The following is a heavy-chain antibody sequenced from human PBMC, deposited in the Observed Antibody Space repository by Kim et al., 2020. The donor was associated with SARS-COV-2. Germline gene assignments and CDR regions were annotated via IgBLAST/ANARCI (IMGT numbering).Heavy chain of an antibody. V-gene: IGHV5-51*01. Sequence: GESLKISCKGSGYSFTSYWIGWVRQMPGKGLEWMGIIYPGDSDTRYSPSFQGQVTISADKSISTAYLQWSSLKASDTAMYYCARHRGASGSYDGIDYWGQGTLVTVSS. J-gene: IGHJ4*02. CDR3: ARHRGASGSYDGIDY. CDR2: IYPGDSDT. D-gene: IGHD1-26*01. CDR1: GYSFTSYW.